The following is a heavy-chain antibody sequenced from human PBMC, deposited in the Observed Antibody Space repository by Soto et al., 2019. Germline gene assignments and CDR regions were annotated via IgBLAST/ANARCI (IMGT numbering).Heavy chain of an antibody. J-gene: IGHJ4*02. V-gene: IGHV3-13*01. Sequence: GRSLRLSCAASGFTFSSHDMHWVRQATGKGLEWVSAIGTAGDTYYPGSVKGRFTISRENAKNSLYLQMNSLRAEDTAVYYCATGPGGGIAVAGLSYWGQGTLVTVSS. D-gene: IGHD6-19*01. CDR3: ATGPGGGIAVAGLSY. CDR2: IGTAGDT. CDR1: GFTFSSHD.